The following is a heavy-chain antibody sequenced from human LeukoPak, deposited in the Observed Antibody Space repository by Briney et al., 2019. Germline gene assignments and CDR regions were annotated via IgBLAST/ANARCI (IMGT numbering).Heavy chain of an antibody. CDR1: GFTFSSYG. J-gene: IGHJ4*02. V-gene: IGHV3-30*18. CDR2: ISYDGSNK. Sequence: GGSLRLSCAASGFTFSSYGMHWVRQAPGKGLEWVAVISYDGSNKYYADSVKGRFTISRDNSKNTLYLQMNSLRAEDTAVYYCAKDQTYSGSYYRAVDYWGQGTLVTVSS. CDR3: AKDQTYSGSYYRAVDY. D-gene: IGHD1-26*01.